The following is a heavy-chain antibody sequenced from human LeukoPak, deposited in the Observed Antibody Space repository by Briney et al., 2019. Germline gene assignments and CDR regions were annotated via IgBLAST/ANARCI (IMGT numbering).Heavy chain of an antibody. CDR1: GFTFSSYG. Sequence: GGSLRLSCAASGFTFSSYGMHWVRQAPGKGLEWVANIKKDGSEKYYVDSVRGRFTISRDNAKTSLYLQMNSLRAEDTAVYYCARGPTMKMDVWGKGTTVTVSS. V-gene: IGHV3-7*01. D-gene: IGHD3-22*01. J-gene: IGHJ6*04. CDR2: IKKDGSEK. CDR3: ARGPTMKMDV.